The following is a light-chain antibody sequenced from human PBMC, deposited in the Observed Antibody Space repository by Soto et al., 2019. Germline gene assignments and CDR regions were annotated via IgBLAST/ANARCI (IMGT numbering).Light chain of an antibody. J-gene: IGKJ4*01. CDR1: QSISSNY. CDR3: QQYGSSPLT. V-gene: IGKV3-20*01. Sequence: EIVLTQSPDTLSLSPGERATLSFRASQSISSNYLVWYQQKPGQAPRLLIYGASSRATGIPDRFSGSGSGTDFTLTISRLEPEDFAVYYCQQYGSSPLTFGGGTKVDIK. CDR2: GAS.